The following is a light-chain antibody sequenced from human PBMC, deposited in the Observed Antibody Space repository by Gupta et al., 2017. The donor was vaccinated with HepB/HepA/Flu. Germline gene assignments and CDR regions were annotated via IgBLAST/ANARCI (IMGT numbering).Light chain of an antibody. CDR1: QSVLYSSNNKNY. CDR3: QQYDSNSRSF. J-gene: IGKJ3*01. Sequence: DIVMTQSPDSLAVSLGERATINCKSSQSVLYSSNNKNYLAWYQQKPGQPPKLLIYWASTREAGVPDRFSGSGYGTDFTLTISSLQAEDVAVYYCQQYDSNSRSFFGHGTKVDIK. V-gene: IGKV4-1*01. CDR2: WAS.